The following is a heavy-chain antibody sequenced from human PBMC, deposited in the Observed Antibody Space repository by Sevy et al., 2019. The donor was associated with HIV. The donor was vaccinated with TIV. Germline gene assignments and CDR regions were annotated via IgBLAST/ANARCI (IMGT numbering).Heavy chain of an antibody. CDR2: IRKKLYGAKP. J-gene: IGHJ4*02. V-gene: IGHV3-49*03. Sequence: GGSLRLSCSASGFIFEDYPLSWFRQVPGKGLEWVGSIRKKLYGAKPQFAGCFKGRISMSRDDSRGIAYLQLNSLKIEDTGVYYCSRGPLPTTGVDYWGQGTLVTVSS. D-gene: IGHD4-17*01. CDR3: SRGPLPTTGVDY. CDR1: GFIFEDYP.